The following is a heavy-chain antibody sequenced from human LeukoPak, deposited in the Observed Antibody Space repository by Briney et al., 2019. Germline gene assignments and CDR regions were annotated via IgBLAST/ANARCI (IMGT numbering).Heavy chain of an antibody. CDR3: AKDLIAAAGTY. J-gene: IGHJ4*02. Sequence: GGSLRLSCAASGFRFSDFTMTWVRQAPGKGPEWVSAIGGRGGSTYYADSVKGRFTISRDNSKNTLYLQMNSLRAEDTAVYYCAKDLIAAAGTYWGQGTLVTVSS. CDR1: GFRFSDFT. CDR2: IGGRGGST. D-gene: IGHD6-13*01. V-gene: IGHV3-23*01.